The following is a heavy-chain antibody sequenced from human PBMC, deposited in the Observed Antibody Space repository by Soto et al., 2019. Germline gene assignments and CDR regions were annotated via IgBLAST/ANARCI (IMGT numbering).Heavy chain of an antibody. J-gene: IGHJ4*02. CDR2: ISSSSSTI. Sequence: EVQLVESGGGLVQPGGSLRLSCAASGFTFSSYSMNWVRQAPGKGLEWVSYISSSSSTIYYAASVKGRLTISSDNAKNSLYLQMNSRRAEDTAVYYCARDLHYGLFDYWGQGTLVTVSS. D-gene: IGHD4-17*01. CDR1: GFTFSSYS. V-gene: IGHV3-48*01. CDR3: ARDLHYGLFDY.